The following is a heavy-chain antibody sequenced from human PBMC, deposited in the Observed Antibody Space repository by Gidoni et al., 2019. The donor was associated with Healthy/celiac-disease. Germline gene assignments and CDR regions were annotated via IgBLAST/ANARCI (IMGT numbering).Heavy chain of an antibody. J-gene: IGHJ5*02. CDR1: GGSISSGGYS. V-gene: IGHV4-30-2*01. CDR2: IYHSGST. Sequence: QLQLQESGSGLVKPSQTLSLTCAVSGGSISSGGYSWSWIRQPPGKGLEWIGYIYHSGSTYYNPSLKSRVTISVDRSKNQFSLKLSSVTAADTAVYYCARAGGDTGSTPAPQLVFDPWGQGTLVTVSS. CDR3: ARAGGDTGSTPAPQLVFDP. D-gene: IGHD1-1*01.